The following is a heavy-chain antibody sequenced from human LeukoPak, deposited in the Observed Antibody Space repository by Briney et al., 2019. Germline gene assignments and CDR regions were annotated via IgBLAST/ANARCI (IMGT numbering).Heavy chain of an antibody. D-gene: IGHD3-9*01. Sequence: GGSLSLSCAASGFTFSSFAMSWVRQAPWKGLEWVSAISGSDSTYYADSVKGRFTISRDNSKNTLYLQMNSLRAEDTAIYYCAKGVRFLDWWILDYWGQGSLVTVSS. V-gene: IGHV3-23*01. J-gene: IGHJ4*02. CDR2: ISGSDST. CDR3: AKGVRFLDWWILDY. CDR1: GFTFSSFA.